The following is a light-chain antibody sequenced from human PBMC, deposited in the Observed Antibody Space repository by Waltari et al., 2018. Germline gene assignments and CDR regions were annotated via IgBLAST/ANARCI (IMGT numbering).Light chain of an antibody. Sequence: ELVLTQSPGTRSLSPGQRATASCRASQTVRPTYLAWYHQKPGQAPTLVIYGASSRAAGIPDRFSGSGSGTDFSLTISSLEPEDFAVYYCQQYDISPLTFGGGTKVEIK. V-gene: IGKV3-20*01. J-gene: IGKJ4*01. CDR1: QTVRPTY. CDR3: QQYDISPLT. CDR2: GAS.